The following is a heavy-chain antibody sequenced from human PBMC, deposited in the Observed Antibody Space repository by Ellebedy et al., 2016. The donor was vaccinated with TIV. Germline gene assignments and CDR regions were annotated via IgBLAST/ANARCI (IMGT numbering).Heavy chain of an antibody. Sequence: AASVKVSCKASGYTFKNYAFSWVRQAPGQGLEWVGWISAYNGNTEYEQKFQGRVTMTTETSTSTAFLELRSLRSDDTAVYYCARQPIGNTRDWLDPWGQGTLVTVSS. J-gene: IGHJ5*02. D-gene: IGHD1-1*01. CDR3: ARQPIGNTRDWLDP. CDR2: ISAYNGNT. CDR1: GYTFKNYA. V-gene: IGHV1-18*01.